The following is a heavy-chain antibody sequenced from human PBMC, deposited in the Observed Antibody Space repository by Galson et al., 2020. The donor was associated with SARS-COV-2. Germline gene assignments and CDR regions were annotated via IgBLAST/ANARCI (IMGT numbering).Heavy chain of an antibody. CDR2: ISYDGTTK. Sequence: GGSLRLSCAASGFTFSGSAMHWVRQAPGKGLEWVAIISYDGTTKYNSDSVKGRFTISRDNSKNTLYLQMNRLRPDDTAVYYCARETDDHTNSWYDYWGQGTLVTVSS. J-gene: IGHJ4*02. V-gene: IGHV3-30*04. D-gene: IGHD6-13*01. CDR1: GFTFSGSA. CDR3: ARETDDHTNSWYDY.